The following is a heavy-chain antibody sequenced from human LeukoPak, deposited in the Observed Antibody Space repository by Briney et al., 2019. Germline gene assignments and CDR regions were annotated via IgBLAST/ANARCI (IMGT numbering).Heavy chain of an antibody. D-gene: IGHD2-15*01. CDR3: ARGNSEWWLPQGVVGY. CDR1: GGTFSSYA. CDR2: MNPNSGNT. V-gene: IGHV1-8*02. J-gene: IGHJ4*02. Sequence: ASVKVSCKASGGTFSSYAINWVRQAPGQGLEWMGWMNPNSGNTGYAQKFQGRVTMTRNTSISTAYMELSSLRSEDTAVYYCARGNSEWWLPQGVVGYWGQGTLVTVSS.